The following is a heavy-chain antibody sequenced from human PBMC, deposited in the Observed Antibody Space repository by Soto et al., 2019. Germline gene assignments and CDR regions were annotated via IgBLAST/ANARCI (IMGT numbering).Heavy chain of an antibody. D-gene: IGHD3-22*01. CDR2: IYKGGDT. Sequence: GGSLRLSCAASGFTVSSNHMSWVRQAPGKGLECVSVIYKGGDTYYADSVKGRFTISRDNSKNTLYLQMNSLRGEDTAVYYCARDGGYFSYYYYMDVWGKGTTVTVSS. CDR1: GFTVSSNH. J-gene: IGHJ6*03. CDR3: ARDGGYFSYYYYMDV. V-gene: IGHV3-66*01.